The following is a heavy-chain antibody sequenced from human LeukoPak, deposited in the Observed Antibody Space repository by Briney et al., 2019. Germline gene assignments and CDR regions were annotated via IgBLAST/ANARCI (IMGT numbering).Heavy chain of an antibody. CDR1: GFTVSSNY. Sequence: GGSLRLSCAASGFTVSSNYMSWVRQAPGKGLEGVSVIYSGGSTYYADSVKGRFTISRDNSKNTLYLQMNSLRAEDTAVYFCARDEYYYDGSSYHYCSDYWGQGTLVTVSS. J-gene: IGHJ4*02. CDR2: IYSGGST. V-gene: IGHV3-66*01. D-gene: IGHD3-22*01. CDR3: ARDEYYYDGSSYHYCSDY.